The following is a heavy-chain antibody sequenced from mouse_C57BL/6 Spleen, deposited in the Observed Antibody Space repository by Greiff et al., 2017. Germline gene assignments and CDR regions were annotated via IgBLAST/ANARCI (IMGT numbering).Heavy chain of an antibody. CDR1: GYTFTDYY. D-gene: IGHD1-1*01. Sequence: VQLKQSGPVLVKPGASVKMSCKASGYTFTDYYMNWVKQSHGKSLEWIGVINPYNGGTSNNQKFKGKATLTVDKSSSTAYMELNSLTSEDSAVYYCAGITTVVEDFDYWGQGTTLTVSS. J-gene: IGHJ2*01. V-gene: IGHV1-19*01. CDR2: INPYNGGT. CDR3: AGITTVVEDFDY.